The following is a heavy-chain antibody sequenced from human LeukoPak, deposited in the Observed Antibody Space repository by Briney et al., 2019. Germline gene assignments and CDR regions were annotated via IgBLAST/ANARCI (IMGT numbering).Heavy chain of an antibody. J-gene: IGHJ4*02. CDR1: GDSIGSGDDY. Sequence: SETLSLTCTVSGDSIGSGDDYWSWIRQTPGKGLEWIGYIYHSGDTYYNPSLKTRVTMSVDRSKNQVSLQLTSVTAADTAVYYCARTLDIEVAYFDYWGRGTLVTVSS. CDR3: ARTLDIEVAYFDY. D-gene: IGHD6-19*01. V-gene: IGHV4-30-2*01. CDR2: IYHSGDT.